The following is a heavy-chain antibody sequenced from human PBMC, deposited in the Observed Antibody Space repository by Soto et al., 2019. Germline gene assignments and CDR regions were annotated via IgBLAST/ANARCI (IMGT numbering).Heavy chain of an antibody. CDR2: INHSGST. D-gene: IGHD3-10*01. Sequence: SETLSLTCAVYGGSFSGYYWSRIRQPPGKGLEWIGEINHSGSTNYNPSLKSRVTISVDTSKNQFSLKLSSVTAADTAVYYCARGRGPITMVRGVTTLGYYYYYMDVWGKGTTVTVSS. CDR3: ARGRGPITMVRGVTTLGYYYYYMDV. J-gene: IGHJ6*03. V-gene: IGHV4-34*01. CDR1: GGSFSGYY.